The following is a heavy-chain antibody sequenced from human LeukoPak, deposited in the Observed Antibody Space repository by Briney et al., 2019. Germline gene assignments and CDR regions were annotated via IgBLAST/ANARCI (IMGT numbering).Heavy chain of an antibody. V-gene: IGHV4-61*03. CDR3: ARGLSTGREDYFDY. Sequence: SETLSLTCSVSGASVSDGSYYWSWIRQPPGKGLEWIGYLYYSGNTNYSPSLSGRVSTSIDTFKNHFSLNLTSVTAADTAVYYCARGLSTGREDYFDYWGQGTLVSVSS. CDR1: GASVSDGSYY. J-gene: IGHJ4*02. D-gene: IGHD1-1*01. CDR2: LYYSGNT.